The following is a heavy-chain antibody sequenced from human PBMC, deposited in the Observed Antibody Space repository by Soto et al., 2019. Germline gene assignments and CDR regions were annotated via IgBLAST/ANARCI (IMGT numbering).Heavy chain of an antibody. V-gene: IGHV4-59*02. D-gene: IGHD6-13*01. Sequence: SENLSLTCTVTGDSVNSYYWSWMRQPPGKILECTAYVYYSSSSNYNPSITSRVTISVDTSKKQIYPRLKSVTAADTAVYYCARAETSGIHYFDYCGQGILVPV. CDR1: GDSVNSYY. J-gene: IGHJ4*02. CDR3: ARAETSGIHYFDY. CDR2: VYYSSSS.